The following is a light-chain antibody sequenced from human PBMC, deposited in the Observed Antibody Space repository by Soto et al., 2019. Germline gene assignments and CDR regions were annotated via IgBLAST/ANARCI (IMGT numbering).Light chain of an antibody. Sequence: QSVLTQPPSVSGAPGQRVTISCTGSSSNIGAGYAVLWYQQLPGTAPKLLIYANSNRPSGVPDRFSGSKSGASASLAITGLQAEDEADYYCQSYDSSLIGSVFGGGTQLTVL. CDR1: SSNIGAGYA. V-gene: IGLV1-40*01. J-gene: IGLJ7*01. CDR2: ANS. CDR3: QSYDSSLIGSV.